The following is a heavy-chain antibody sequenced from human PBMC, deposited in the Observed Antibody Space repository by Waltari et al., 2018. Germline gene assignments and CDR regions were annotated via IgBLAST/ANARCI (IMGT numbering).Heavy chain of an antibody. J-gene: IGHJ4*02. CDR2: IKQDGSEK. CDR1: GFTFSSYW. CDR3: ARGSVRWNYYDSSGYGY. V-gene: IGHV3-7*01. Sequence: EVQLVESGGGLVQPGGSLRLSCAASGFTFSSYWMSWLRQAPGQGLEWVANIKQDGSEKYYVDSVKGRFTISRDNAKNSLYLQMNSLRAEDTAVYYCARGSVRWNYYDSSGYGYWGQGTLVTVSS. D-gene: IGHD3-22*01.